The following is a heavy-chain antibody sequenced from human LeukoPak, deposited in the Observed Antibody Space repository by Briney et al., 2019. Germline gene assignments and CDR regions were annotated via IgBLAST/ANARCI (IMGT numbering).Heavy chain of an antibody. D-gene: IGHD4-17*01. J-gene: IGHJ6*03. V-gene: IGHV5-51*01. CDR2: IYPGDSDT. CDR1: GYSFTSYW. CDR3: ARHRRPYGDYEYYYMDV. Sequence: GESLKISCKASGYSFTSYWIGWVRQMPGKGLEWMGIIYPGDSDTRYSPSFQGQVTISADKSISTAYLQWSSLKASDTAMYYCARHRRPYGDYEYYYMDVWGKGTTVTISS.